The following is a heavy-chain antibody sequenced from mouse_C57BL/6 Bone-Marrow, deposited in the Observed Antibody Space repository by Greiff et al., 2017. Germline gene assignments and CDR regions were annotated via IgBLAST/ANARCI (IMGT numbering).Heavy chain of an antibody. CDR1: GYSFTDYN. CDR3: VTSTMVTTWYFEV. V-gene: IGHV1-39*01. Sequence: VQLKESGPELVKPGASVKISCKASGYSFTDYNMNWVKQSNGKSLEWIGVINPNYGTTSYNQKFKGKATLTVDQSSSTAYMQLNSLTSEDSAVYYCVTSTMVTTWYFEVWGTGTTVTVAS. J-gene: IGHJ1*03. D-gene: IGHD2-2*01. CDR2: INPNYGTT.